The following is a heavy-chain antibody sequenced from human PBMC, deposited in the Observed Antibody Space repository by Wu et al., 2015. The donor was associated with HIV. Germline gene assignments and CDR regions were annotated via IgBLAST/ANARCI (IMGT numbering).Heavy chain of an antibody. CDR1: GQAFKNYA. CDR2: VIPIFGSA. Sequence: QVQLVQSGAEVKKPGSSVKVSCKASGQAFKNYAFSWVRQAPGQGLEWVGRVIPIFGSATYAQKFQGRVTITADESTSTAYLDLRGLISDDTAVYYCARDEVTIFGVAPENGAFDYWGQGTLVTVSS. D-gene: IGHD3-3*01. CDR3: ARDEVTIFGVAPENGAFDY. J-gene: IGHJ4*02. V-gene: IGHV1-69*13.